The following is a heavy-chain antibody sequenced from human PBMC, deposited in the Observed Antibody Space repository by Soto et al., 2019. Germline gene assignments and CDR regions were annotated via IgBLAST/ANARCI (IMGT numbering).Heavy chain of an antibody. CDR3: ARKSSSSSWFDP. CDR1: GYTFDTDG. Sequence: ASVKVSCKASGYTFDTDGITWVRQAPGQGLEWMGWISTYNGNTEYVQKFQDRVTMTTVPSTRTAYMELRSLRSDDTAVYYCARKSSSSSWFDPWGHGTLVTVSS. J-gene: IGHJ5*02. V-gene: IGHV1-18*01. CDR2: ISTYNGNT. D-gene: IGHD6-6*01.